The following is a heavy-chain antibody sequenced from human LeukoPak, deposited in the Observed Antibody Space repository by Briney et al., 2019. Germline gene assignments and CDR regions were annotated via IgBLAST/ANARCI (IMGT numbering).Heavy chain of an antibody. Sequence: TETLSLTCTVSGGSISSYYWSWIRQPAGKVLEWIGRIYTSGSTNYNPSLKSRVIMSVDTSKNQFSLKLSSVTAADTAVYYCARSTLGGATTGFDPWGQGTLVTVSS. CDR3: ARSTLGGATTGFDP. CDR2: IYTSGST. D-gene: IGHD1-26*01. CDR1: GGSISSYY. V-gene: IGHV4-4*07. J-gene: IGHJ5*02.